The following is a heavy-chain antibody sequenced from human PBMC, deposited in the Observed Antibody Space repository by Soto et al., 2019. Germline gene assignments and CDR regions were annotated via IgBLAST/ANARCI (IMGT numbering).Heavy chain of an antibody. CDR1: GGTFSSYA. CDR2: IIPTSGTT. CDR3: ARGYCSGGNCYSGMDV. D-gene: IGHD2-15*01. V-gene: IGHV1-69*13. J-gene: IGHJ6*02. Sequence: SVKVSCKASGGTFSSYAIIWVRQAPGHGLEWMGGIIPTSGTTYYTQKFQGRVTITADEPTSTAFMELSSLKSEDTAVFYCARGYCSGGNCYSGMDVWGQGTMVTVSS.